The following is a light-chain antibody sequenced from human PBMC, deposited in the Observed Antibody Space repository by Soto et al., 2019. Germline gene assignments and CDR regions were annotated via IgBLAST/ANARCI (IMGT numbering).Light chain of an antibody. J-gene: IGKJ1*01. Sequence: DIQMTQSPSTLLASVGDRVTITCLASQSVRNWLAWYQQKPGRAPHLLIHDSSTLEPGVPSRFRGSGSGTEFTLTINGLQPDDFGTYYCQQYDGYSPQTFGQGTKVDIK. CDR1: QSVRNW. CDR3: QQYDGYSPQT. V-gene: IGKV1-5*01. CDR2: DSS.